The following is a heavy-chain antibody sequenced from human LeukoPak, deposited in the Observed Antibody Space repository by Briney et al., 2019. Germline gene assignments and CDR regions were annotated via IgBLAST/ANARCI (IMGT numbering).Heavy chain of an antibody. Sequence: GGSLRLSCAASGFTVSSHYISWVRQAPGKGLEWVSIIHSDGKTYYSDSVKGRFTISRDNPKNTLYLQMNSLRTEDTAVYYCARGGAFDIWGQGTMVTVSS. CDR3: ARGGAFDI. CDR1: GFTVSSHY. J-gene: IGHJ3*02. CDR2: IHSDGKT. V-gene: IGHV3-53*01. D-gene: IGHD3-10*01.